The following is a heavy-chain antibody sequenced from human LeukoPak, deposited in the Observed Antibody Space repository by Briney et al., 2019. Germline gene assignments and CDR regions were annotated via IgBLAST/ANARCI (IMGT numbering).Heavy chain of an antibody. V-gene: IGHV3-33*01. CDR1: GFTFSDYG. CDR2: IWHDGSNK. J-gene: IGHJ4*02. D-gene: IGHD5-12*01. Sequence: GGSLRLSCEASGFTFSDYGMHWVRQAPGKGLEWVALIWHDGSNKYYADSVKDRFTISRDNSKNTLYLQMNGLRAEDTAVYYCARAPVDIVATWYFDYWGQGTLVTVSS. CDR3: ARAPVDIVATWYFDY.